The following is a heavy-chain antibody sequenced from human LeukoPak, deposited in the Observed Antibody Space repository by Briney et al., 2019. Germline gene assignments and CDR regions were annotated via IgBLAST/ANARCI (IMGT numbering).Heavy chain of an antibody. D-gene: IGHD4-4*01. V-gene: IGHV4-59*08. CDR2: IYYSGST. CDR3: ARQKVTWFDY. Sequence: SETLFLTCTVSGGSISSYYWSWIRQPPGKGLEWIGYIYYSGSTNYNPSLKSRVTISVDTSKNQFSLKLSSVTAADTAVYYCARQKVTWFDYWGQGTLVTVS. CDR1: GGSISSYY. J-gene: IGHJ4*02.